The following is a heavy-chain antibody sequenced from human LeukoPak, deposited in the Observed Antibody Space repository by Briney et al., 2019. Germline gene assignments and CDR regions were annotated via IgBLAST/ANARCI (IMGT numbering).Heavy chain of an antibody. V-gene: IGHV3-23*01. D-gene: IGHD2-2*01. CDR3: AKDLDCSSTSCYPDY. Sequence: GGSLRLSCAASGFTSSSYAMSWVRQAPGKGLEWVSAISGSGGSTYYADSVKGRFTISRDNSKNTLYLQMNSPRAEDTAVYYCAKDLDCSSTSCYPDYWGQGTLVTVSS. CDR2: ISGSGGST. J-gene: IGHJ4*02. CDR1: GFTSSSYA.